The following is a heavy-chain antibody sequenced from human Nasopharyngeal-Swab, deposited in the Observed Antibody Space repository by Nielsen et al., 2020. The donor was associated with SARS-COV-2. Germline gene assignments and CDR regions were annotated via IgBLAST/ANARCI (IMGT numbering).Heavy chain of an antibody. CDR2: FDPEDGET. CDR1: GYTLTELS. CDR3: ATSPPYCSSTSCYGWFDP. V-gene: IGHV1-24*01. D-gene: IGHD2-2*01. J-gene: IGHJ5*02. Sequence: ASVKVSCKVSGYTLTELSMHWVRQAHGKGLEWMGGFDPEDGETIYAQKFQGRVTMTEDTSTDTAYMELSSLRSEDTAVYYCATSPPYCSSTSCYGWFDPWGQGTLVTVSS.